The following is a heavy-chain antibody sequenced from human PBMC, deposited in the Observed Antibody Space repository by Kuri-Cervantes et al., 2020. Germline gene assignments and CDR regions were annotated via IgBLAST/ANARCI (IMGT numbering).Heavy chain of an antibody. CDR2: INSDGSST. V-gene: IGHV3-74*01. CDR1: GFTFSSYW. D-gene: IGHD1-26*01. J-gene: IGHJ4*02. CDR3: AKSSRSYNWGFFDF. Sequence: GESLKISCAASGFTFSSYWMHWVRQAPGKGLVWVSRINSDGSSTSYADSVKGRFTISRDNAKNTLYLQMNSLRAEDTAVYYCAKSSRSYNWGFFDFWGQGTLVTVSS.